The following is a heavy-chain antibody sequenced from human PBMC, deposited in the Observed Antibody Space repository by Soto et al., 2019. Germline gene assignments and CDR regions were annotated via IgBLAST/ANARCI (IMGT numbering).Heavy chain of an antibody. Sequence: EVQLVESGGGLVKPGGSLRLSCAASGFTFSNAWMNWVRQAPGKGLEWVGRIKSKTDGGTTDYAAPVKGRFTISRDDSKNTLYAQMNSLKTENTAVYYCTTVYYDFWSGNAGADNNWGQGTLVTVSS. J-gene: IGHJ4*02. CDR3: TTVYYDFWSGNAGADNN. D-gene: IGHD3-3*01. CDR1: GFTFSNAW. V-gene: IGHV3-15*07. CDR2: IKSKTDGGTT.